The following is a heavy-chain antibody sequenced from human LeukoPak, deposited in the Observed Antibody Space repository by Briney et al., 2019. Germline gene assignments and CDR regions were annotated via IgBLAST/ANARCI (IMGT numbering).Heavy chain of an antibody. CDR3: ALAVAPGPGDY. CDR1: GFTHSSKY. V-gene: IGHV3-66*01. CDR2: LYCWGSL. J-gene: IGHJ4*02. D-gene: IGHD6-19*01. Sequence: PGGSLRLSCAASGFTHSSKYMSELREARGKALEWVAVLYCWGSLFYADPVKARFTISRDSSKKLLYLQMNSLRPGDTAVYYCALAVAPGPGDYWGQGTLVTVSS.